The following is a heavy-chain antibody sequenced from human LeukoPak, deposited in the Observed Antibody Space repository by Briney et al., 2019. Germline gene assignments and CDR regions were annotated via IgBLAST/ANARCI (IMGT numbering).Heavy chain of an antibody. Sequence: ASVKVSCKASGYTFTSYDINWVRQATGQGLEWMGWMNPNSGNTGYAQKFQGRVTMTRNTSISTAYMELSSLRSEDTAVYYCARNDQYCSSTSCYERYYYYGMDVWGQGTTVTVSS. CDR3: ARNDQYCSSTSCYERYYYYGMDV. CDR1: GYTFTSYD. D-gene: IGHD2-2*01. V-gene: IGHV1-8*01. J-gene: IGHJ6*02. CDR2: MNPNSGNT.